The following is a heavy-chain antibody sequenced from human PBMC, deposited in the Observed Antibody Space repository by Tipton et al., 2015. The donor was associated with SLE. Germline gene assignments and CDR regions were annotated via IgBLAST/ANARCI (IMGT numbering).Heavy chain of an antibody. D-gene: IGHD2-15*01. Sequence: QVQLVQSGAEVKKPGASVKVSCKASGYTFTNYGIKWVRQAPGQGLEWMGWISTYNGNTDYAPKFQGRLTMTTDTSSTTAYMELRGLKSDDAAVYYCARDRRVVVAVYASYGMEVWGQGTMVTVSS. CDR3: ARDRRVVVAVYASYGMEV. J-gene: IGHJ6*02. CDR1: GYTFTNYG. CDR2: ISTYNGNT. V-gene: IGHV1-18*01.